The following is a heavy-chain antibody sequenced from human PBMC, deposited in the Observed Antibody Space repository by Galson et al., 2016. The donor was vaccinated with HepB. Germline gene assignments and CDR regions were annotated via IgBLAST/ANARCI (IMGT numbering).Heavy chain of an antibody. CDR1: GFTFKTYA. Sequence: SLRLSCAASGFTFKTYAMSWVRRAPGRGLEWVSTISATGGTTYSADSVKGRFILSRDNSKSTLYLQMNSLTAEDTAVYYCAHDPRDYYGTPDYSVLLDWYFDPRGRGTLVTDAS. CDR2: ISATGGTT. D-gene: IGHD3-10*01. J-gene: IGHJ2*01. CDR3: AHDPRDYYGTPDYSVLLDWYFDP. V-gene: IGHV3-23*01.